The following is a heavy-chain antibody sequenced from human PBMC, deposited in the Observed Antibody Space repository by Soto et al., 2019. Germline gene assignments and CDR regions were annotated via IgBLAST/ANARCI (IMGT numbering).Heavy chain of an antibody. CDR2: ISTYNAKS. CDR3: ARDSGFLLDTHGYFDC. V-gene: IGHV1-18*04. J-gene: IGHJ4*01. Sequence: ASVKVSSKASGYDFTNYGFTWVRQAPGQGLEWMGWISTYNAKSKSAQKFQGRVTLTTDTSTNTAYMDLWSLRSDDPAISYSARDSGFLLDTHGYFDCCGQESRGTVAS. D-gene: IGHD3-22*01. CDR1: GYDFTNYG.